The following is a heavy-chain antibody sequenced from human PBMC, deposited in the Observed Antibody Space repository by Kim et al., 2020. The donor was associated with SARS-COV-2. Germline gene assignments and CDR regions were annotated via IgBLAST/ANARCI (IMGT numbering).Heavy chain of an antibody. CDR2: ISAYNGNT. CDR1: AYTFTSYG. D-gene: IGHD3-3*01. J-gene: IGHJ6*02. CDR3: ARGGYYDFWSGYYISTGYYYYGMDV. Sequence: ASVKVSCKASAYTFTSYGISWVRQAPGQGLEWMGWISAYNGNTNYAQKLQGRVTMTTDTSTSTAYMELRSLRSDDTAVYYCARGGYYDFWSGYYISTGYYYYGMDVWGQGTTVTVSS. V-gene: IGHV1-18*01.